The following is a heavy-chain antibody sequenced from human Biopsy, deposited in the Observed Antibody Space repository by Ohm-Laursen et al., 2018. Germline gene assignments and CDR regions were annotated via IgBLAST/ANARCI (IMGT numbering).Heavy chain of an antibody. CDR3: ARTPIAIFSAGLVYRHRRHLQGMDV. CDR2: VDWVVYE. D-gene: IGHD3-3*01. Sequence: TQTLTLTCSFSGFSLSAPGMCVSWIRQAPGKALEWLARVDWVVYEDYSASLQTRLSLSKDTSSNQAVLTLTNVGPEDTATYHCARTPIAIFSAGLVYRHRRHLQGMDVWGQGIAVTVS. CDR1: GFSLSAPGMC. V-gene: IGHV2-70*11. J-gene: IGHJ6*02.